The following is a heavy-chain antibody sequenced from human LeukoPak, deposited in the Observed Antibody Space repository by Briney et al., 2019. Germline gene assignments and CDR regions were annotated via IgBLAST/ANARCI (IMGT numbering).Heavy chain of an antibody. CDR3: ARDLGLGRIGFNYGGSDY. V-gene: IGHV4-38-2*02. Sequence: SWETLSLTCAVSGSSIRGGYKRGWIRPPPGRGQEGIGAMYYTVTIFYNPSLESRVTISAVTSTNRFSLKLISVTAAAPAVYYCARDLGLGRIGFNYGGSDYGSPGTLVSVSP. CDR1: GSSIRGGYK. CDR2: MYYTVTI. J-gene: IGHJ4*02. D-gene: IGHD5-24*01.